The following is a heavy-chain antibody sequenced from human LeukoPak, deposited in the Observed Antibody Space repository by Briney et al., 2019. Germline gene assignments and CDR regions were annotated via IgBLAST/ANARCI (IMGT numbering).Heavy chain of an antibody. D-gene: IGHD3-10*01. CDR1: GGSISSYY. V-gene: IGHV4-59*01. CDR2: IAYSGST. J-gene: IGHJ4*02. CDR3: ARERRSGTYYYFDY. Sequence: SETLSLTCTVSGGSISSYYWSWIRQPPGKGLEWIGYIAYSGSTNYNPSLKSRVSMSVHTSKNQFSLKLSSVTAADTAVYYCARERRSGTYYYFDYWGQGILVIVSS.